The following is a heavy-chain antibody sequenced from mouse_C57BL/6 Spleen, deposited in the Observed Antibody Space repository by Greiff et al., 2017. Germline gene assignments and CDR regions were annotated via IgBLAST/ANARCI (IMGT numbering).Heavy chain of an antibody. CDR1: GYTFTSYT. CDR2: INPSSGYT. V-gene: IGHV1-4*01. J-gene: IGHJ2*01. D-gene: IGHD1-1*01. Sequence: VQLQQSGAELARPGASVKMSCKASGYTFTSYTMHWVKQRPGQGLEWIGYINPSSGYTKYNQKFKDKATLTADKSSSTAYMQLSSLTSEDSAVYYCATLITPPGPFDYWGQGTTLTVSS. CDR3: ATLITPPGPFDY.